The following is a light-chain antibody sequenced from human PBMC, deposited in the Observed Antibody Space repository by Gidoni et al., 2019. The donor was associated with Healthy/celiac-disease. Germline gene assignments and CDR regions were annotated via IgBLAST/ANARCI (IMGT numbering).Light chain of an antibody. CDR1: QSISSY. J-gene: IGKJ1*01. CDR3: QQSYSTAPKT. Sequence: DIQMTQSPSSLSASVGDRVTITCRASQSISSYLNWYRQKPGKAPKLLIYAASSLQSGVPSRFSGSGSGTDFTLTISSLQPEDFATYYCQQSYSTAPKTFGQGTKVEIK. CDR2: AAS. V-gene: IGKV1-39*01.